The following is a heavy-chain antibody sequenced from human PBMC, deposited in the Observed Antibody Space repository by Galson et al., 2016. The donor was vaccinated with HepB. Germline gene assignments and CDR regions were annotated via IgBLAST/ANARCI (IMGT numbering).Heavy chain of an antibody. J-gene: IGHJ6*04. CDR3: VQGSTAPAV. D-gene: IGHD2-2*01. V-gene: IGHV3-23*01. CDR1: GFTFNNYG. CDR2: ISRSGDST. Sequence: SLRLSCAASGFTFNNYGMTWVRQAPGKGLEVVSSISRSGDSTDYADSVKGRFTLSRDNSKNTLSLQMNSLTADDTAIYYCVQGSTAPAVWGKGTTVTVSS.